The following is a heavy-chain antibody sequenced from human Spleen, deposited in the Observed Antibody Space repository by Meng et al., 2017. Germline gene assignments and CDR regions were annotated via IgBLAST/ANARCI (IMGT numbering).Heavy chain of an antibody. Sequence: ATAHAASVKGRFTISRDDSKNKAYLRMNSLKIEDMAVYYCAREGGGCSSTSCPRAFESWGQGTLVTVSS. V-gene: IGHV3-73*01. D-gene: IGHD2-2*01. CDR3: AREGGGCSSTSCPRAFES. J-gene: IGHJ4*02. CDR2: AT.